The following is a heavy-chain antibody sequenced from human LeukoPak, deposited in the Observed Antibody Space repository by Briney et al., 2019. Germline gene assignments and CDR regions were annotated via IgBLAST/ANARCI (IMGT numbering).Heavy chain of an antibody. Sequence: GGSLRLSCAASGFTFSNYAMSWVRQVPGKGLEWVSSISSSSSYIYYADSVKGRFTISRDSAKNSLYLQMNSLRAEDTAVYYCARNRFGTSGAFDIWGQGTMVTVSS. V-gene: IGHV3-21*01. CDR1: GFTFSNYA. J-gene: IGHJ3*02. CDR2: ISSSSSYI. D-gene: IGHD3-10*01. CDR3: ARNRFGTSGAFDI.